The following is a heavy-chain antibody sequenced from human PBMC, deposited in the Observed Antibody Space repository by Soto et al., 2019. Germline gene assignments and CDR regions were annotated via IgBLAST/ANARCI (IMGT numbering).Heavy chain of an antibody. CDR1: GFTFSSYG. Sequence: QVQLVESGGGVVQPGRSLRLSCAAYGFTFSSYGMHWVRQAPGKGLEWVAVIWYDGSNKYYADSVKGRFTISRDNSKNTLYLQMNSLRAEDTAVYYCARGIAVAGPYFDYWGQGTLVTVSS. J-gene: IGHJ4*02. CDR2: IWYDGSNK. V-gene: IGHV3-33*01. D-gene: IGHD6-19*01. CDR3: ARGIAVAGPYFDY.